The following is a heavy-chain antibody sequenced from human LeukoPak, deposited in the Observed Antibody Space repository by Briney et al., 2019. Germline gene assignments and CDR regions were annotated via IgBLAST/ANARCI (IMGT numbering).Heavy chain of an antibody. CDR2: IFHSGGT. Sequence: SETLSLTCTVSGASISTINWWSWVRQPPGKGLEWIGEIFHSGGTSYNPSLESRVTLSVDKSKNQFSLRLNSVTAADTAVYYCARGPPAKPGTGYYYGMDVWGQGTTVTVSS. D-gene: IGHD2-2*01. V-gene: IGHV4-4*02. CDR3: ARGPPAKPGTGYYYGMDV. CDR1: GASISTINW. J-gene: IGHJ6*02.